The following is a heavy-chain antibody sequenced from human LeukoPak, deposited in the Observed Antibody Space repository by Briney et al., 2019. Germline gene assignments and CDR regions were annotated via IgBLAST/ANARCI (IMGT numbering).Heavy chain of an antibody. Sequence: SVTVSCKASGGTFSSYAISWVRQAPGQGLEWMGGIIPIFGTANYAQKFQCRVTITTDESTTTAYMELSSLRSEDTAVYYCARDVRYYDSSGYYFDAFDIWGQGTMVTVSS. CDR2: IIPIFGTA. CDR1: GGTFSSYA. CDR3: ARDVRYYDSSGYYFDAFDI. J-gene: IGHJ3*02. D-gene: IGHD3-22*01. V-gene: IGHV1-69*05.